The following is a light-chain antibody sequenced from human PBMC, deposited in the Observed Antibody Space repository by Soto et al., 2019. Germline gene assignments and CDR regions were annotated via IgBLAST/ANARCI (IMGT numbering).Light chain of an antibody. CDR1: QSVTNH. CDR2: DAS. J-gene: IGKJ1*01. V-gene: IGKV3-11*01. CDR3: QQYGTSPRT. Sequence: EIVLTPSPPTQTFSPCERATLTCMASQSVTNHLAWYQQKPGQAPRLLIYDASNRATGIPARFSGSGSGTDFSLTISRLEPEDFAVYYCQQYGTSPRTFGQGTKVDIK.